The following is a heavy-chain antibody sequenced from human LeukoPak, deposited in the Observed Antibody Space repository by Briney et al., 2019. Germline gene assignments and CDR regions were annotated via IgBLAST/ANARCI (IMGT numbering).Heavy chain of an antibody. CDR1: GFTFSSYW. CDR2: INSDGSST. V-gene: IGHV3-74*01. CDR3: ARGGNYDYKFDC. J-gene: IGHJ4*02. D-gene: IGHD5-12*01. Sequence: GGPLRLSCAASGFTFSSYWMHWVRQAPGKGLVWVSRINSDGSSTTYADSVKGRFTISRDNAKSTLYLQMNSLRAEDTAVYYCARGGNYDYKFDCWGQGTLVTVSS.